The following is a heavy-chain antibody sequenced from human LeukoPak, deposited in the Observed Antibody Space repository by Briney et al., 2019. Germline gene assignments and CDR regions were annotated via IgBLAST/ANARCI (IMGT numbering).Heavy chain of an antibody. J-gene: IGHJ3*02. CDR3: AKDLRAVLRYFDWLESYDAFDI. D-gene: IGHD3-9*01. CDR2: ISGSGGST. V-gene: IGHV3-23*01. Sequence: GGSLRLSCAASGFTFSSYGMSWVRQAPGKWLEWVSAISGSGGSTYYADSVKGRFTISRDNSKNTLYLQMNSLRAEDTAVYYCAKDLRAVLRYFDWLESYDAFDIWGQGTMVTVSS. CDR1: GFTFSSYG.